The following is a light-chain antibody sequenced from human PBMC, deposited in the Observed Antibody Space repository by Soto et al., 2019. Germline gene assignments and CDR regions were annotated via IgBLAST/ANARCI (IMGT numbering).Light chain of an antibody. V-gene: IGKV3-20*01. Sequence: EIVLTQSPDTLSLSPGERATLSCRASQSVRSTYLAWYQQKPGQAPRLLSYGASSRATDIPDRFTGSGSETDFTLTVSRLEPEDFAVYYCQQYFTSPLTFGGGTKVEMK. CDR2: GAS. CDR3: QQYFTSPLT. CDR1: QSVRSTY. J-gene: IGKJ4*01.